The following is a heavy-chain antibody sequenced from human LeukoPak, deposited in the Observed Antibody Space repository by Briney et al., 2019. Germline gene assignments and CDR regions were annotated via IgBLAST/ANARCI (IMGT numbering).Heavy chain of an antibody. D-gene: IGHD2-2*01. Sequence: ASVKVSCKASGYTFTNYGISWVRQPPGQGLESIVWISPYNDYTNYAQKLQRRVTMTTDTSTSTGYMELRSLRSDATAVYYCARWYCSSTSCYAGAFDMWGQGTMVTVSS. CDR3: ARWYCSSTSCYAGAFDM. CDR2: ISPYNDYT. CDR1: GYTFTNYG. V-gene: IGHV1-18*04. J-gene: IGHJ3*02.